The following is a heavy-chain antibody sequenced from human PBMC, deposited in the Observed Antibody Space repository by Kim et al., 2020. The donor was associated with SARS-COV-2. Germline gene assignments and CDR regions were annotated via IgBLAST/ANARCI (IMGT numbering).Heavy chain of an antibody. Sequence: GGSLRLSCAASGFIFTNYYMTWIRQAPGKGLEWVSDISSSSASRNYADSVKGRFIISRDNAKNSFYLQMNSLTAEDTAVYYCARAEHQLAGGYYGMVVWGEGATVTVSS. CDR3: ARAEHQLAGGYYGMVV. CDR1: GFIFTNYY. J-gene: IGHJ6*04. CDR2: ISSSSASR. D-gene: IGHD6-13*01. V-gene: IGHV3-11*06.